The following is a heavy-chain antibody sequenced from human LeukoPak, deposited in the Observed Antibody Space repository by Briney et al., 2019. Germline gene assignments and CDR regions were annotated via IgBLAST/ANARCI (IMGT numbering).Heavy chain of an antibody. D-gene: IGHD6-19*01. Sequence: GGSLRLSCAASGFTFSSYSMNWVRQAPGKGLEWVSYISSSSSTIYYADSVKGRFTISRDNAKNSLYLQMNSLGDEDTAVYYCVRDLQGVADYYYYGMDVWGQGTTVTVSS. CDR3: VRDLQGVADYYYYGMDV. J-gene: IGHJ6*02. CDR1: GFTFSSYS. CDR2: ISSSSSTI. V-gene: IGHV3-48*02.